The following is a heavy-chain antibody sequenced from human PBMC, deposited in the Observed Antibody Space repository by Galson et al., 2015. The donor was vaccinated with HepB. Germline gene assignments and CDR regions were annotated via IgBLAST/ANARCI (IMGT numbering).Heavy chain of an antibody. D-gene: IGHD3-10*01. CDR2: ISSSSSYT. V-gene: IGHV3-11*03. J-gene: IGHJ4*02. CDR3: ASGRFGELYIWGYYFDY. CDR1: GFTFSDYY. Sequence: SLRLSCAASGFTFSDYYMSWVRQAPGKGLEWVSYISSSSSYTNYADSVKGRFTISRDDAKNSLYLQMNSLRAEDTAVYYCASGRFGELYIWGYYFDYWGQGTLVTVSS.